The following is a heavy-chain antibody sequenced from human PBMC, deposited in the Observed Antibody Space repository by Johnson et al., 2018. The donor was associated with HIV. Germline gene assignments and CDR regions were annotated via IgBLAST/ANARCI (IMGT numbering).Heavy chain of an antibody. J-gene: IGHJ3*01. CDR2: ISSSGSTI. D-gene: IGHD2-15*01. CDR1: GFTFSDYY. Sequence: QVQLVESGGGLVKPGGSLRLSCAASGFTFSDYYMSWIRQAPGKGLEWVSDISSSGSTIYYAESVKGRFTIYRENAKNSLDLQMNSLRAEDTAGYDCAKDLPPMVLVGGDAFGVGGQGTMVSVSS. V-gene: IGHV3-11*04. CDR3: AKDLPPMVLVGGDAFGV.